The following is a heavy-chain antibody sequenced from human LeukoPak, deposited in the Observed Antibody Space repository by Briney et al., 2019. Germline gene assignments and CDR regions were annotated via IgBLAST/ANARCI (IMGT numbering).Heavy chain of an antibody. CDR3: ARTDETAPAEDFQH. D-gene: IGHD2-21*02. J-gene: IGHJ1*01. CDR2: IYSGGST. Sequence: PGGSLRLSCAASGFSVSSNYMSWVRQAPGKGLEWVSVIYSGGSTYYADSVKGRFTISRDNSKNTLYLQMKSLRAEDTAVYYCARTDETAPAEDFQHWRQGTLVTVSS. V-gene: IGHV3-53*01. CDR1: GFSVSSNY.